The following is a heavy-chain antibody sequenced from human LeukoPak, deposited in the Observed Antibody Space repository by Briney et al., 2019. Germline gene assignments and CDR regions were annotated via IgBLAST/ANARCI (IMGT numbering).Heavy chain of an antibody. CDR1: GFNFSSFG. V-gene: IGHV3-23*01. CDR2: VSASGDRT. J-gene: IGHJ5*02. Sequence: PGGSLRLSCAASGFNFSSFGMTWVRQAPGKGLEWVSSVSASGDRTYYADSVQGRFTISRDNSKNTLDLQMDSLRVEDTAIYYCAKFGKGTAAGTGWFDPWGQGTLVTVSS. D-gene: IGHD6-13*01. CDR3: AKFGKGTAAGTGWFDP.